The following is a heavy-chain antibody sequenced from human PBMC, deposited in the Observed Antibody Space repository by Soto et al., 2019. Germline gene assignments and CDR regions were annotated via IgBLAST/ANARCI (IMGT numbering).Heavy chain of an antibody. CDR1: GFTSSSCA. Sequence: EVQLLDSGGGLVQPGGSLRLSCVASGFTSSSCAMRWVRQAPGKGLEWVSGISASGGSTYYADSVKGRFTISRDNSKNTLYLQMNSLRAEDTAVYYCATPGQGTGRYFFHDWGQGTLVTVSS. J-gene: IGHJ4*02. D-gene: IGHD2-8*02. CDR3: ATPGQGTGRYFFHD. CDR2: ISASGGST. V-gene: IGHV3-23*01.